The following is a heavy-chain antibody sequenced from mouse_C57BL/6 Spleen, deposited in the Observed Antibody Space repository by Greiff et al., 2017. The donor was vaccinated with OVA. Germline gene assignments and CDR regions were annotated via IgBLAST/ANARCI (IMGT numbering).Heavy chain of an antibody. J-gene: IGHJ3*01. CDR1: GYTFTSYW. CDR3: AGSTGAY. CDR2: IDPCDSDT. Sequence: QVQLQQPGAELVRPGTSVKLSCKASGYTFTSYWMHWVKQRPGQGLEWIGVIDPCDSDTNYNPKFTGKATLTVDTSSSTAYMQLSSLTSEDSAVSDCAGSTGAYWGQGTLVTVSA. V-gene: IGHV1-59*01.